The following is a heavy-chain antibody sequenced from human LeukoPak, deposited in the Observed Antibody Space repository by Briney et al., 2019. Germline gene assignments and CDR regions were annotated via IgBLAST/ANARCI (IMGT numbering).Heavy chain of an antibody. CDR1: GFTFSSYG. CDR3: AKDYAEDTMVRGVMGGY. Sequence: PGRSLRLSCAASGFTFSSYGMHWVRQAPGKGLEWVAVMSYDGSNKYYADSVKGRFTISRDNSKNTLYLQMNSLRAEDAAVYYCAKDYAEDTMVRGVMGGYWGQGTLVTVSS. J-gene: IGHJ4*02. D-gene: IGHD3-10*01. CDR2: MSYDGSNK. V-gene: IGHV3-30*18.